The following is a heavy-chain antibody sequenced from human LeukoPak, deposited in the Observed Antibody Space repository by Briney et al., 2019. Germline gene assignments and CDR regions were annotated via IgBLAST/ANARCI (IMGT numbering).Heavy chain of an antibody. V-gene: IGHV1-69*04. Sequence: GASVKVSCKASGGTFSSYAISWVRQAPGQGLEWMGRIIPILGIANYAQKFQGRVTITADKSTSTAYMELSSLRSEDTAVYYCARSGSGWYRGSYYYYAMDVWGQGTTVTVSS. CDR2: IIPILGIA. CDR1: GGTFSSYA. CDR3: ARSGSGWYRGSYYYYAMDV. D-gene: IGHD6-19*01. J-gene: IGHJ6*02.